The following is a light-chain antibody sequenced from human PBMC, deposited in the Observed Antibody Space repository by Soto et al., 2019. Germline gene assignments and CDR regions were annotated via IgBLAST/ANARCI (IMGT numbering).Light chain of an antibody. V-gene: IGKV3-20*01. J-gene: IGKJ2*01. CDR1: QSVRSSY. CDR3: QQYDSPPLYT. CDR2: GAT. Sequence: EMVLTQSPGTLSLSPGERATLSCRASQSVRSSYLAWYRQKPGQAPRLLIYGATSRATGIPDRFSGSGSGTDFTLTINRLEPEDFAVYSCQQYDSPPLYTFGQGNKLESK.